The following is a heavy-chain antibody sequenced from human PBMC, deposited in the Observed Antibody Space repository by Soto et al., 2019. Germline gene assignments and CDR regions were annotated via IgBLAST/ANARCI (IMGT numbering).Heavy chain of an antibody. Sequence: QVQLVESGGGVVQPGRSLRLSCAASGFTFSSYAMHWVRQAPGKGLEWVAVISYDGSNKYYADSVKGRFTISRDNSKKTLYLQMNSLRAEDTAVYYCARGIHYYDSSGYYYGYFQHWGQGTLVTVSS. V-gene: IGHV3-30-3*01. J-gene: IGHJ1*01. CDR1: GFTFSSYA. CDR3: ARGIHYYDSSGYYYGYFQH. D-gene: IGHD3-22*01. CDR2: ISYDGSNK.